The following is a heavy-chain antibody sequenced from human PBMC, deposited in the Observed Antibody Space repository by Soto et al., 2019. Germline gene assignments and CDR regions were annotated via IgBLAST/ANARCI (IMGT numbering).Heavy chain of an antibody. J-gene: IGHJ5*02. Sequence: SETLSLTCAVSNGSISSAIYYWGWIRQPPGKGLEWIGSIYHSGSTYYNPSLQGRVTISVDTSKNQFSLKLSSVTAADTAVYFCAGRSSLASVQVYFGEISNYNWFDPWGQGTLVTVSS. CDR2: IYHSGST. V-gene: IGHV4-39*01. CDR1: NGSISSAIYY. CDR3: AGRSSLASVQVYFGEISNYNWFDP. D-gene: IGHD3-10*01.